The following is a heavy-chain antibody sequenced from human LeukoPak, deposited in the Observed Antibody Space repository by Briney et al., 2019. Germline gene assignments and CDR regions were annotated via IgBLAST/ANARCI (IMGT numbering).Heavy chain of an antibody. CDR1: GFTFSSYA. J-gene: IGHJ5*02. V-gene: IGHV3-23*01. CDR2: ISGSGGST. Sequence: QPGGSLRLSCAASGFTFSSYAMSWVRQAPGKGLEWVSAISGSGGSTYYADSVKGRFTISRDNSKNTLYLQMNSLRAEDTAVYYCAKDFYDILTGYYFDWFDPWGQGTLVTVSS. CDR3: AKDFYDILTGYYFDWFDP. D-gene: IGHD3-9*01.